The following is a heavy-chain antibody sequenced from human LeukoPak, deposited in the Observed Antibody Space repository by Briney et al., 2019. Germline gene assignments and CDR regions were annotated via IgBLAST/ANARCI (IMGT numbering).Heavy chain of an antibody. CDR2: IYPGDSDT. V-gene: IGHV5-51*01. D-gene: IGHD4-17*01. CDR1: GYSFTTYW. J-gene: IGHJ4*02. Sequence: GESLKISCKGSGYSFTTYWIGWVRQMPGKGLEWMGIIYPGDSDTKYSPSFQGQVTISADKSISTAYLQWSSLKASDTAMYYCARWDTVTTSDFFDYWGQGTLVTVSS. CDR3: ARWDTVTTSDFFDY.